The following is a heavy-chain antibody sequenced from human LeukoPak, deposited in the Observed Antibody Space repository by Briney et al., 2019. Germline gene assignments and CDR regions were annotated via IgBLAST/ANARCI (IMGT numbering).Heavy chain of an antibody. V-gene: IGHV4-4*02. CDR3: AREHSSGAPLDY. CDR2: IYHSGST. J-gene: IGHJ4*02. Sequence: SETLSLTCAVSGGSISSSNWWSWVRQPPGKGLEWIGEIYHSGSTNYNPSLKSRATISVDKSKNQFSLKLSSVTAADTAVYYCAREHSSGAPLDYWGQGTLVTVSS. D-gene: IGHD6-19*01. CDR1: GGSISSSNW.